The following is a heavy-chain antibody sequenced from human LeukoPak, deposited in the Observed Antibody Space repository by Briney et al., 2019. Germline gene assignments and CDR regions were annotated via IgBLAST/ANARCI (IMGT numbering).Heavy chain of an antibody. D-gene: IGHD2-15*01. V-gene: IGHV1-69*13. Sequence: SVKVSCKASGVTFSSYAIIWVRQAPGQGLEWMGGIIPIFGTANYAQKFQGRVTITADESTSTAYMELSSLISGDTAVYYCARMSGYCSGGSCYGNNWFDPWGQGTLVTVSS. CDR3: ARMSGYCSGGSCYGNNWFDP. CDR1: GVTFSSYA. J-gene: IGHJ5*02. CDR2: IIPIFGTA.